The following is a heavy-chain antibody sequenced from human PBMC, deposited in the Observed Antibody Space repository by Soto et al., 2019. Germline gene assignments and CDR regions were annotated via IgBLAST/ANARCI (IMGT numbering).Heavy chain of an antibody. CDR3: ARDGSPYYYDILTGYYPKYFDY. J-gene: IGHJ4*02. Sequence: SVKVSCKASGGTFSSYAISWVRQARGQGLEWMGGIIPIFGTANYAQKFQGRVTITADESTSTAYMELSSLRSEDTAVYYCARDGSPYYYDILTGYYPKYFDYWGQGTLVTVSS. D-gene: IGHD3-9*01. V-gene: IGHV1-69*13. CDR1: GGTFSSYA. CDR2: IIPIFGTA.